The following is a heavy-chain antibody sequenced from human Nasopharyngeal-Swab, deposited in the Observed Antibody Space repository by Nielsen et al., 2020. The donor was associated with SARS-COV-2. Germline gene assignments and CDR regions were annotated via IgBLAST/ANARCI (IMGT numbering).Heavy chain of an antibody. V-gene: IGHV3-30-3*01. CDR1: GFTFSSYA. CDR2: ISYDGSSK. D-gene: IGHD6-13*01. J-gene: IGHJ4*02. CDR3: ARDLGYGGSSLAGFDY. Sequence: GGSLRLSCAASGFTFSSYAMHWVRQAPGKGLEWVAVISYDGSSKYYADSVKGRFTISRDNSKNTLYLQMNSLRAEDTAVYYCARDLGYGGSSLAGFDYWGQGTLVTVSS.